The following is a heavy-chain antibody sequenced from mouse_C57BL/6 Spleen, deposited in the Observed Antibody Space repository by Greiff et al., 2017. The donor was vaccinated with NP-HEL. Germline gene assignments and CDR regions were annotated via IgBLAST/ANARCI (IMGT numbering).Heavy chain of an antibody. Sequence: QVQLQQPGAELVMPGASVKLSCKASGYTFTSYWMHWVKQRPGQGLEWIGEMDPSDSYTNYNQKFKGKSTLTVDKSSSTAYMQLSSLTSGDSAVYYCARWEGYDRGFAYWGQGTLVTVSA. CDR1: GYTFTSYW. J-gene: IGHJ3*01. CDR2: MDPSDSYT. D-gene: IGHD2-2*01. V-gene: IGHV1-69*01. CDR3: ARWEGYDRGFAY.